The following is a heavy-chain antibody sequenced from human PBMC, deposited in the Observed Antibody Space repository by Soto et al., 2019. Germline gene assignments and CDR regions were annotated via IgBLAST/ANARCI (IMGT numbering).Heavy chain of an antibody. V-gene: IGHV3-7*01. J-gene: IGHJ3*01. CDR2: IGKDGGIS. Sequence: EEQLVESGGGLVQPGGSLRLSCAGSGFNFKDYWMTWVRQAPGKGLEWLANIGKDGGISNYVDSVKGRFTISRDNVKNSLDLQVNSLRAEDTAVYYCARDRNYHLSGYYDAFDVWGQGTVITVSS. CDR3: ARDRNYHLSGYYDAFDV. D-gene: IGHD3-9*01. CDR1: GFNFKDYW.